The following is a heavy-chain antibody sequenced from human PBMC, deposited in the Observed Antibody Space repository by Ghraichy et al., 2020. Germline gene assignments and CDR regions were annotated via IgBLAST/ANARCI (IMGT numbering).Heavy chain of an antibody. J-gene: IGHJ4*02. CDR3: ARVGKRGYSGYDYDY. CDR2: IYYSGST. D-gene: IGHD5-12*01. CDR1: GGSISSYY. Sequence: SETLSLTCTVSGGSISSYYWSWIRQPPGKGLEWIGYIYYSGSTNYNPSLKSRVTISVDTSKNQFSLKLSSVTAADTAVYYCARVGKRGYSGYDYDYWGQGTLVTVSS. V-gene: IGHV4-59*01.